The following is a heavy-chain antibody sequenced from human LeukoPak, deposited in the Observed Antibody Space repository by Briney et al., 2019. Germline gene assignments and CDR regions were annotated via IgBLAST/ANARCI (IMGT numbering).Heavy chain of an antibody. D-gene: IGHD2-2*01. CDR3: AKLPSRLVVPAARAV. CDR1: GFTFSSYG. J-gene: IGHJ6*02. Sequence: GGSLRLSCAASGFTFSSYGMHWVRQAPGKGLEWVSAISGSGGSTYYADSVKGRFTISGDNSKNTLYLQMNSLRAEDTAVYYCAKLPSRLVVPAARAVWGQGTTVTVSS. CDR2: ISGSGGST. V-gene: IGHV3-23*01.